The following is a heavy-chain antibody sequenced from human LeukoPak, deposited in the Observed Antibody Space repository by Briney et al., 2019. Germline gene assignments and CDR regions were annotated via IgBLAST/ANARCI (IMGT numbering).Heavy chain of an antibody. D-gene: IGHD1-26*01. CDR2: ISYDGSNK. Sequence: GGSLRLSCAASGFTFSSYAMHWVRQAPGKGLEWVAVISYDGSNKYYADSVKGRFTISRDNSKNTLYLQMNSLRAEDTAVYYCAREVGSPASYFDYWGQGTLVTVSS. CDR3: AREVGSPASYFDY. V-gene: IGHV3-30*04. J-gene: IGHJ4*02. CDR1: GFTFSSYA.